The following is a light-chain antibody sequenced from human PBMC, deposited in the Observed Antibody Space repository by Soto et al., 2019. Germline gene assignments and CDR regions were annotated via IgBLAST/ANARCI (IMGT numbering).Light chain of an antibody. J-gene: IGKJ1*01. V-gene: IGKV3-15*01. CDR2: DAS. CDR3: QQYNNWPPSWT. CDR1: QSVSIN. Sequence: IFMTHSPATLSVSPGERATLSCRASQSVSINIAWFQQKPGRPPSLLIYDASTRGTGIPARFSGSGSGTEFTLAISSLQSEDFATYFCQQYNNWPPSWTFGQGTKLDIK.